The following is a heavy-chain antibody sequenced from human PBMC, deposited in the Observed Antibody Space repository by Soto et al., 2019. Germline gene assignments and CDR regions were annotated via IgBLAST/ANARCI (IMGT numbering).Heavy chain of an antibody. CDR2: IYWDDDK. J-gene: IGHJ4*02. Sequence: QITLKESGPTLVKPTQTLTLTCTFSGFSLSTSGVGVGWIRQPPGKALEWLALIYWDDDKRYSPSLKSRLTITKDTSKNQVVLTMTNMDPVDTATYYCARAAYYCGSGSYLAPFDYWGQGTLVTVSS. V-gene: IGHV2-5*02. D-gene: IGHD3-10*01. CDR3: ARAAYYCGSGSYLAPFDY. CDR1: GFSLSTSGVG.